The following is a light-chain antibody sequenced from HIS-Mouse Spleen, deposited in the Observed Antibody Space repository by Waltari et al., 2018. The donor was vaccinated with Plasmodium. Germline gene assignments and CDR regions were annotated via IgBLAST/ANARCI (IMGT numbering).Light chain of an antibody. CDR2: KDS. CDR3: QAWDSSTDYV. Sequence: SYELTQPPSVSVSPVPTASIPCSRANCGDTSSCWYQQKPGQSPVLVIYKDSKRPSGIPERFSGSNSGNTATLTISGTQAMDEADYYCQAWDSSTDYVFGTGTKVTVL. CDR1: NCGDTS. V-gene: IGLV3-1*01. J-gene: IGLJ1*01.